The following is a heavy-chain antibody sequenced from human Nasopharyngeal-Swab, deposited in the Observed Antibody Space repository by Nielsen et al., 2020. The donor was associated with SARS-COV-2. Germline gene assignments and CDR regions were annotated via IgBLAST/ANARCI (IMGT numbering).Heavy chain of an antibody. CDR3: ARGVPAAAFDY. CDR2: IWHDGSNK. J-gene: IGHJ4*02. D-gene: IGHD2-2*01. CDR1: GFTFSSYG. V-gene: IGHV3-33*01. Sequence: GESLKTSCAASGFTFSSYGMHWVRQAPGKGLEWVAVIWHDGSNKYYADSVKGRFTISRDNSKNTLYLQMNSLRAEDTAVYYCARGVPAAAFDYWGQGTLVTVSS.